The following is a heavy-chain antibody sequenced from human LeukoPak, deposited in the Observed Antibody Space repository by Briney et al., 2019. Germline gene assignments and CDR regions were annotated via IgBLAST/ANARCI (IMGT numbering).Heavy chain of an antibody. CDR1: GGSFSGYY. J-gene: IGHJ4*02. Sequence: AETLSLTCAVYGGSFSGYYWSWIRQPPGKGLEWIGEINHSGSTNYNPSLKSRVTISVDTSKNQFSLKLRSVTAADAAVYYCARSLTTVYYFDYWGQGTLVTVSS. V-gene: IGHV4-34*01. D-gene: IGHD3-9*01. CDR3: ARSLTTVYYFDY. CDR2: INHSGST.